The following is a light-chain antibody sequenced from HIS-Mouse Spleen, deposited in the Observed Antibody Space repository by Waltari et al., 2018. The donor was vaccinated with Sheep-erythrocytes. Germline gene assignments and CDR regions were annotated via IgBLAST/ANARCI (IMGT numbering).Light chain of an antibody. CDR3: CSYAGSYNHV. CDR1: SSEVGGYNY. J-gene: IGLJ1*01. V-gene: IGLV2-11*01. Sequence: QSALTQPRSVSGSPGPSLTIACTGTSSEVGGYNYVSRYQQHPGKAPKLMIYDVSKRPSGVPARFSGSKSGNTASLTISGLQAEDEADYYCCSYAGSYNHVFATGTKVTVL. CDR2: DVS.